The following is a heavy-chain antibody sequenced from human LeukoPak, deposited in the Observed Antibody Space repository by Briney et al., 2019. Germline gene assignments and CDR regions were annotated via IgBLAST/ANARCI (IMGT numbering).Heavy chain of an antibody. D-gene: IGHD1-20*01. CDR3: ARHTYNWEWVY. CDR2: IYYSGST. J-gene: IGHJ4*02. Sequence: KPSETLSLTCTVSGGSISSYYWGWIRQPPGKGLEWIGSIYYSGSTYYNPSLKSRVTISVDTSKNQFSLKLSSVTAADTAVYYCARHTYNWEWVYWGQGTLVTVSS. V-gene: IGHV4-39*01. CDR1: GGSISSYY.